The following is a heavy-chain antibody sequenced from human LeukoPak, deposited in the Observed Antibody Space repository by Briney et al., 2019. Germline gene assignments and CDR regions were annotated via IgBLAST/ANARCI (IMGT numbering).Heavy chain of an antibody. CDR3: ARDGNYYGSGSYGDY. CDR1: GYTFTGYD. V-gene: IGHV1-2*02. D-gene: IGHD3-10*01. CDR2: INPNSGGT. J-gene: IGHJ4*02. Sequence: ASVKVSCKASGYTFTGYDINWVRQATGQGLEWMGWINPNSGGTNYAQKFQGRVTMTRDTSISTAYMELSRLRSDDTAVYYCARDGNYYGSGSYGDYWGQGTLVTVSS.